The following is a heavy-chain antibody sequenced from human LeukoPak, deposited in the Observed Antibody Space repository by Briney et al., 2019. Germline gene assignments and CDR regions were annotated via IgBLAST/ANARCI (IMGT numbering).Heavy chain of an antibody. CDR2: IVVGSGNT. CDR1: GFTFTSSA. D-gene: IGHD3-3*01. CDR3: AAEVGNPSANYDFWSGYYPRPFDY. V-gene: IGHV1-58*02. J-gene: IGHJ4*02. Sequence: SVKVSCKASGFTFTSSAMQWVRQARGQRLEWIGWIVVGSGNTNYAQKFQERATITRDMSTSTAYMELSSLRSEDTAVYYCAAEVGNPSANYDFWSGYYPRPFDYWGQGTLVTVSS.